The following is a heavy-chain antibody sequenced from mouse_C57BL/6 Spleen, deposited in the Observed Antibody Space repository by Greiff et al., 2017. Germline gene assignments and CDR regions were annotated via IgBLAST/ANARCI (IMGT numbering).Heavy chain of an antibody. V-gene: IGHV1-15*01. D-gene: IGHD1-1*01. CDR1: GYTFTDYE. CDR3: TREDGSSYDYAMDY. Sequence: VQLQESGAELVRPGASVTLSCKASGYTFTDYEMHWVKQTPVHGLEWIGAIDPETGGTAYNQKFKGKAILTADKSSSTAYMELRSLTSEDSAVYYCTREDGSSYDYAMDYWGQGTSVTVSS. J-gene: IGHJ4*01. CDR2: IDPETGGT.